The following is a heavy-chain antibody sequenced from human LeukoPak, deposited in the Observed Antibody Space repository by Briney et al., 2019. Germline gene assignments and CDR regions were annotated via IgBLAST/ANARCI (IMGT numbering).Heavy chain of an antibody. J-gene: IGHJ5*02. Sequence: PSETLSLTCTVSGGSISSYYWSWIRQPPGKGLEWIGYIYYSGSTNYNPSLKSRVTISVDTPKNQFSLKLSSVTAAGTAVYYCAREGLGYGDYGFDPWGQGTLVTVSS. CDR1: GGSISSYY. CDR3: AREGLGYGDYGFDP. V-gene: IGHV4-59*01. CDR2: IYYSGST. D-gene: IGHD4-17*01.